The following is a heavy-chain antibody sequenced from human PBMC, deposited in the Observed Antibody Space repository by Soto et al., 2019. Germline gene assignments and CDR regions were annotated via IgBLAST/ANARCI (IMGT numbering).Heavy chain of an antibody. J-gene: IGHJ4*02. CDR3: ILYCSSTSCIDY. CDR1: GFTFSSYA. CDR2: ISGSGGST. D-gene: IGHD2-2*01. Sequence: PGGSLRLSCAASGFTFSSYAMSWVRQAPGKGLEWVSAISGSGGSTYYADSVKGRFTISRDNSKNTLYLQMNSLRAEYTAVYYCILYCSSTSCIDYWGQGTLVTVSS. V-gene: IGHV3-23*01.